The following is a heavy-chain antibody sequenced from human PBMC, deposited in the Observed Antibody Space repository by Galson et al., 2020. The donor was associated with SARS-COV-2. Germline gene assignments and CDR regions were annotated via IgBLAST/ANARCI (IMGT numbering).Heavy chain of an antibody. D-gene: IGHD3-3*01. CDR3: ARAPTIFGVVIGWFDP. CDR1: GGSISSGDYY. V-gene: IGHV4-30-4*01. J-gene: IGHJ5*02. CDR2: IYYSGST. Sequence: ETSETLSLTCTVSGGSISSGDYYWSWIRQPPGKGLEWLGYIYYSGSTYYNPSLTSRVTISVDTSKNQFSLKLSSVTAADTAVYYCARAPTIFGVVIGWFDPWGQGTLVTVSS.